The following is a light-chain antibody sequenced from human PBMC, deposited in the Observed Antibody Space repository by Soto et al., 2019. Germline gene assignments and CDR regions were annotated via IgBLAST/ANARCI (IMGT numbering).Light chain of an antibody. J-gene: IGLJ1*01. Sequence: QSVLTQPPSASGSPGQSVTISCTGTSSDVGGYNYVSWYQQHPGKAPKLMIYEVSKRPSGVPDRFSGSKSGNTASLTVSGLQAEDEADYYCSSYAGSNNFEVFATRTKVTVL. CDR1: SSDVGGYNY. CDR2: EVS. CDR3: SSYAGSNNFEV. V-gene: IGLV2-8*01.